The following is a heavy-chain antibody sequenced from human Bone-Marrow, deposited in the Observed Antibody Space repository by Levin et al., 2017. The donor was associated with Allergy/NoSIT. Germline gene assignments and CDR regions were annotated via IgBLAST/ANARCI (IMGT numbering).Heavy chain of an antibody. V-gene: IGHV3-7*01. J-gene: IGHJ4*02. CDR1: GFTFTSRW. CDR2: IDKDGSAK. Sequence: PGGSLRLSCAASGFTFTSRWMLWVRQAPGKGLEWVANIDKDGSAKNYLDSVKGRFTISRDNAKSTLSLQMNSLRAGDTAVYYCVRDLSWSSFNWGQGTLVTVSS. CDR3: VRDLSWSSFN.